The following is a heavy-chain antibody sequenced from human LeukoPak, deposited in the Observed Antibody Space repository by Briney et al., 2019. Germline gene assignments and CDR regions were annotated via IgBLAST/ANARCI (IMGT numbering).Heavy chain of an antibody. D-gene: IGHD4/OR15-4a*01. J-gene: IGHJ4*02. CDR3: ARVTAGAPDY. CDR1: GGSFSGYY. CDR2: INHSGST. V-gene: IGHV4-34*01. Sequence: SETLSLTCAVYGGSFSGYYWSWIRQPPGKGLEWIGEINHSGSTNYNPSLKSRVTISVDTSKNQFSLKLSSVTAADTAVYYCARVTAGAPDYWGQGTLVTVSS.